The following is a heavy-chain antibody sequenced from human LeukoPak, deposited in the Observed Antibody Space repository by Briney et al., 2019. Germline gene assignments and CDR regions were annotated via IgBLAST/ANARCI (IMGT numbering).Heavy chain of an antibody. J-gene: IGHJ4*02. D-gene: IGHD6-13*01. V-gene: IGHV5-51*01. CDR3: ARRSIAAVGTFDY. CDR1: GYSFTSYW. CDR2: IYPDDSDT. Sequence: GESLKISCKGSGYSFTSYWIGWVRQVPGKGLEWMGIIYPDDSDTTYSPSFQGQVTISADKSISTAYLQWSTLKASDTAIYYCARRSIAAVGTFDYWGQGTLVTVSS.